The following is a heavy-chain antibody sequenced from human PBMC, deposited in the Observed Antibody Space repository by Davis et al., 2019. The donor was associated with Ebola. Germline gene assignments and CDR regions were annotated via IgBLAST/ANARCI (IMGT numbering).Heavy chain of an antibody. D-gene: IGHD2-8*01. CDR1: GYTFTSYG. CDR3: ARDNGRYCTNGVCYPPDY. V-gene: IGHV1-18*04. J-gene: IGHJ4*02. CDR2: ISAYNGNT. Sequence: ASVKVSCKASGYTFTSYGISWVRQAPGQGLEWMGWISAYNGNTNYAQKLQGRVTMTTDTSTSTAYMELSSLRSEDTAVYYCARDNGRYCTNGVCYPPDYWGQGTLVTVSS.